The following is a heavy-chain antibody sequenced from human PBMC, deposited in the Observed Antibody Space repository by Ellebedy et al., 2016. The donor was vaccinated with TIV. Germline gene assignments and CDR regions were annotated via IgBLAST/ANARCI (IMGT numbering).Heavy chain of an antibody. V-gene: IGHV3-74*01. CDR2: IISEGTST. D-gene: IGHD6-13*01. CDR1: EFTFSTYW. CDR3: VRYGIAASGTI. J-gene: IGHJ4*02. Sequence: GESLKISCAASEFTFSTYWMHWVRQAPGKGLVWVSHIISEGTSTFYADSVKGRFTVSRDNAKNTLYLEMNSLRAEDTAMYFCVRYGIAASGTIWGQGTLVTVSS.